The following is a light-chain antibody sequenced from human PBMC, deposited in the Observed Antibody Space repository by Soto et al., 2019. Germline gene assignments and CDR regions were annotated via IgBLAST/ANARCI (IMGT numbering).Light chain of an antibody. CDR3: QQTYRSPPT. J-gene: IGKJ1*01. CDR1: QSITKY. Sequence: DIQMTQSPSSLSASVGDRVTITCRASQSITKYVNWYQQRPGKAPKLLIYATSNMQSGVPSRFSGSASGTDFTLTIGTLQPEDFAIYYCQQTYRSPPTFGQGTKVEIK. CDR2: ATS. V-gene: IGKV1-39*01.